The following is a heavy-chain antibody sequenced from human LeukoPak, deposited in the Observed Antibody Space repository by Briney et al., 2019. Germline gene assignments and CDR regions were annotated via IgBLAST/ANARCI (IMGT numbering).Heavy chain of an antibody. CDR2: ISWNSGSI. Sequence: GGSLRLSCAASGFTFDDYAMHWVRQAPGKGLEWVSGISWNSGSIGYADSVKGRFTISRDNAKNSLYLQMNSLRAEDTALYYCAKDYSSGWYPPLYYYYYGMDVWGQGTTVTVSS. D-gene: IGHD6-19*01. CDR1: GFTFDDYA. V-gene: IGHV3-9*01. J-gene: IGHJ6*02. CDR3: AKDYSSGWYPPLYYYYYGMDV.